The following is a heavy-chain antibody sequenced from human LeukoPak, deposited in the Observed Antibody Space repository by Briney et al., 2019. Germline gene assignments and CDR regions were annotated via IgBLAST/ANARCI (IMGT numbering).Heavy chain of an antibody. CDR1: GFTVGSNY. CDR3: ARDPSYYYGSGSIDDY. D-gene: IGHD3-10*01. Sequence: GGSLRLSCAASGFTVGSNYMSWVRQAPGKGLEWVSVIYSGGSTYYADSVKGRFTISRDNSKNTLYLQMNSLRAEDTAVYYCARDPSYYYGSGSIDDYWGQGTLVTVSS. V-gene: IGHV3-66*01. J-gene: IGHJ4*02. CDR2: IYSGGST.